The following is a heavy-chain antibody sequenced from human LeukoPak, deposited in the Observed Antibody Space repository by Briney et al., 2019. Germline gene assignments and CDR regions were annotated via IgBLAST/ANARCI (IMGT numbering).Heavy chain of an antibody. CDR1: GFTFSNYG. J-gene: IGHJ6*02. V-gene: IGHV3-30*18. D-gene: IGHD3-3*01. CDR3: AKDRSIFGRIDYYYYGMDV. CDR2: ISYDGSNK. Sequence: PGGSLRLSCAASGFTFSNYGMHWVRQAPGKGLEWVAVISYDGSNKYYADSVKGRFTISRDNSKNTLYPQMNSLRAEDTAVYYCAKDRSIFGRIDYYYYGMDVWGQGTTVTVSS.